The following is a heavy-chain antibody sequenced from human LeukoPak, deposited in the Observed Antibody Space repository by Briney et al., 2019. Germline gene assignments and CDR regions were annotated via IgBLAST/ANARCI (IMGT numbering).Heavy chain of an antibody. V-gene: IGHV3-23*01. J-gene: IGHJ4*02. CDR1: AVTFGSYA. Sequence: GRSLRLSWVASAVTFGSYAMSWVSQAPRMGMGWDAVASGSGFSSLYAGFMKGRFTISRDNSKIMVSLQMNSLRAEDTAVYYCAKGDTFGGVIHFDFWGQGSLVTVSS. CDR2: ASGSGFSS. CDR3: AKGDTFGGVIHFDF. D-gene: IGHD3-16*01.